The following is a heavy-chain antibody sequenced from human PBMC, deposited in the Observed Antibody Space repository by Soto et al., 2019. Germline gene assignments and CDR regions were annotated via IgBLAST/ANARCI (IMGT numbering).Heavy chain of an antibody. CDR1: GFPFSSYA. D-gene: IGHD4-4*01. CDR3: ARWPTVSRPTYGMDV. CDR2: ISGSGGRT. J-gene: IGHJ6*02. V-gene: IGHV3-23*01. Sequence: EMQLLESGGGLVQPGGSLRLSCVASGFPFSSYAMSWVRQTPGKGLEWVSGISGSGGRTYYADSVKGRFTISRDNSNNTLSLQMHILRVEDTAVYFCARWPTVSRPTYGMDVWGQGTTVTVSS.